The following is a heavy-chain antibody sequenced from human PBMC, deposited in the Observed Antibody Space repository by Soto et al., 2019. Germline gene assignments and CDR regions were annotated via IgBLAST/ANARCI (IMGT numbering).Heavy chain of an antibody. D-gene: IGHD5-12*01. CDR1: GASITQYY. CDR2: VSSTGST. V-gene: IGHV4-59*01. Sequence: SETLSLTCTVSGASITQYYWNWIRQSPGKGLEWIVSVSSTGSTVYNPSLKSRVTISVDTSKNQFSLNLSSVSAADTAVYYCARGSDFLYYYGMDVWGQGTTVTVSS. CDR3: ARGSDFLYYYGMDV. J-gene: IGHJ6*02.